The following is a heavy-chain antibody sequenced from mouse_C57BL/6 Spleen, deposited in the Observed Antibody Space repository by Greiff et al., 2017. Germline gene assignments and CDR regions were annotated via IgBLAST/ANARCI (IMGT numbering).Heavy chain of an antibody. CDR1: GFNIKDYY. D-gene: IGHD2-3*01. J-gene: IGHJ4*01. V-gene: IGHV14-1*01. CDR2: IDPEDGDT. Sequence: VQLQQSGAELVRPGASVKLSCTASGFNIKDYYMHWVKQRPEQGLEWIGRIDPEDGDTEYAPKFQGKATMTADTSSNTAYLQLSSLTSEDTAVYYCTKSSFYDGYYVGARDDWGQGTSVTVSS. CDR3: TKSSFYDGYYVGARDD.